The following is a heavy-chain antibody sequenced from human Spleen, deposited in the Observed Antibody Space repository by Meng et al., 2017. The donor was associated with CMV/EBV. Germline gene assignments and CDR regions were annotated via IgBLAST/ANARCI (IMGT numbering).Heavy chain of an antibody. V-gene: IGHV3-48*03. Sequence: GESLKISCAASGFTFSSYEMNWVRQAPGKGLEWVAYISSGSSTIYYADSVKGRFTISRDNARNSLFLQMNSLRAEDTAIYYCARDRGMAGTIIDYWGQGTLVTVS. CDR2: ISSGSSTI. CDR3: ARDRGMAGTIIDY. CDR1: GFTFSSYE. J-gene: IGHJ4*02. D-gene: IGHD1-1*01.